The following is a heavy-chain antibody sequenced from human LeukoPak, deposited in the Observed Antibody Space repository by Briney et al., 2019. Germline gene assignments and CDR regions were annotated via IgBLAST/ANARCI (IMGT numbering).Heavy chain of an antibody. J-gene: IGHJ4*02. CDR1: GYSFTRNW. CDR2: IYPGDSDT. D-gene: IGHD5-12*01. V-gene: IGHV5-51*01. CDR3: ARLYSGYDSYFDY. Sequence: GESLKISCKGSGYSFTRNWIGWVRQMRGKGLEWMGIIYPGDSDTRYSPSFQGQVTISADKSISTAYLQWSTLKASDTAMYYCARLYSGYDSYFDYWGQGTLVTVSS.